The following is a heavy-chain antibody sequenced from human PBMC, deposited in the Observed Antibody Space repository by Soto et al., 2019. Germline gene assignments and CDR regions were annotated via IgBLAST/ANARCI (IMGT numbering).Heavy chain of an antibody. CDR3: ARDRGRDGYNSDYYYYGMDV. Sequence: GTISNYYCRLILQNPGKGLEWIGYIYYSGSTNYNPSLKSRVTISVDTSKNQFSLKLSSVTAADTAVYYCARDRGRDGYNSDYYYYGMDVWGQGTTVTVSS. J-gene: IGHJ6*02. V-gene: IGHV4-59*01. D-gene: IGHD5-12*01. CDR1: GTISNYY. CDR2: IYYSGST.